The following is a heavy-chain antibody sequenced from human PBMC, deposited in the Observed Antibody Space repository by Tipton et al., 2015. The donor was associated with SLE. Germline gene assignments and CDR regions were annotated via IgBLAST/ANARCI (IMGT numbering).Heavy chain of an antibody. CDR1: GFTFSSYG. CDR2: IRYDGSNK. J-gene: IGHJ3*02. CDR3: AKDEGYCSSTSCYRGNAFDI. V-gene: IGHV3-30*02. D-gene: IGHD2-2*01. Sequence: SLRLSCAASGFTFSSYGMHWVRQAPGKGLEWVAFIRYDGSNKYYADSVKGRFTISRDNSKNTLYLQMNSLRAEDTAVYYCAKDEGYCSSTSCYRGNAFDIWGQGTMVTVSS.